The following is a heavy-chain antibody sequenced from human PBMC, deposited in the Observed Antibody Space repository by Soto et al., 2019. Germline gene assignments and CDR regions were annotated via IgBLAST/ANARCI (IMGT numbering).Heavy chain of an antibody. CDR3: AKDGYYGDYVSTRDYYYMDV. J-gene: IGHJ6*03. CDR2: ISGSGGST. Sequence: GGSLRLSCAASGFTFSSYAMSWVRQAPGKGLEWVSAISGSGGSTDYADSVKGRYTISRDNSKNTLYLQMNSLRAEDTAVYYCAKDGYYGDYVSTRDYYYMDVWGKGTTVTVSS. D-gene: IGHD4-17*01. V-gene: IGHV3-23*01. CDR1: GFTFSSYA.